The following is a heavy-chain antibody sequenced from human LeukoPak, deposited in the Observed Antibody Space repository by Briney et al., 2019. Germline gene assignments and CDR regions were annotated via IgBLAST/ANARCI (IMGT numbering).Heavy chain of an antibody. D-gene: IGHD2-2*01. CDR2: IWYDGSNK. CDR3: AKDPRSYCSSTSCPPWFDP. V-gene: IGHV3-33*06. J-gene: IGHJ5*02. Sequence: GGSLRLSCAASGFTFSSYWMHWVRQAPGKGLEWVAVIWYDGSNKYYADSVKGRFTISRDNSKNTLYLQMNSLRAEDTAVYYCAKDPRSYCSSTSCPPWFDPWGQGTLVTVSS. CDR1: GFTFSSYW.